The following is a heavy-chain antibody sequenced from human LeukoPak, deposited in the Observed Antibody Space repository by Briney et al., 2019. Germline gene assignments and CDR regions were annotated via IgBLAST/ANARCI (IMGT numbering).Heavy chain of an antibody. Sequence: ASVKVSCKASGYTFTSYAMHWVRQAPGQRLEWMGWINAGNGNTKYSQRFQGRVTITRDTSASTAYMELSSLRSEDTAVYYCARGSSSGWFSRPRGYWGQGTLVTVSS. D-gene: IGHD6-19*01. CDR2: INAGNGNT. V-gene: IGHV1-3*01. J-gene: IGHJ4*02. CDR1: GYTFTSYA. CDR3: ARGSSSGWFSRPRGY.